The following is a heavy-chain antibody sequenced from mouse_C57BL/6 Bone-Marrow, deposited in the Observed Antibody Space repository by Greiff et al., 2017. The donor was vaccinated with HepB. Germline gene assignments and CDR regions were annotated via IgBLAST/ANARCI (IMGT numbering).Heavy chain of an antibody. CDR1: GFTFSNYW. D-gene: IGHD1-1*01. CDR3: TGDGSPYYYAMDY. CDR2: IRLKSDNYAT. Sequence: EVQLVESGGGLVQPGGSMKLSCVASGFTFSNYWMNLVRQSPEKGLEWVAQIRLKSDNYATHYAESVKGRFTISRDDSKSSVYLQMNNLRAEDTGIYYCTGDGSPYYYAMDYWGKGTSVTVSS. J-gene: IGHJ4*01. V-gene: IGHV6-3*01.